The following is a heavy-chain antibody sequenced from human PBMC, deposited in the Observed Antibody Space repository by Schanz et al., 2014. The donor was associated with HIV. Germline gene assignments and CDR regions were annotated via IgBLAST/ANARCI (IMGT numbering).Heavy chain of an antibody. D-gene: IGHD1-1*01. V-gene: IGHV1-69*01. CDR2: IIPMFGSA. CDR3: ATCLITIGCSS. Sequence: QVQLVQSGADVKKPGASVKVSCKAYGGTFSTYSISWVRQAPGQGLEWMGGIIPMFGSANYAQKFLGRVTSSADESTSTGYMDLSNLRSDDTAVYYCATCLITIGCSSWGQGTLVTVSS. CDR1: GGTFSTYS. J-gene: IGHJ5*02.